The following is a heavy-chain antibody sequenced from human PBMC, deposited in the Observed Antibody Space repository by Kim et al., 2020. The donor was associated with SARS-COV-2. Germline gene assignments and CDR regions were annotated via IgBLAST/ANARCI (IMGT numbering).Heavy chain of an antibody. CDR2: IYYSGST. CDR1: GGSISSSSYY. CDR3: AREYSSSWYGTGIPKTYYYYYYGMDV. V-gene: IGHV4-39*01. D-gene: IGHD6-13*01. Sequence: SETLSLTCTVSGGSISSSSYYWGWIRQPPGKGLEWIGSIYYSGSTYYNPSLKSRVTISVDTSKNQFSLKLSSVTAADTAVYYCAREYSSSWYGTGIPKTYYYYYYGMDVWGQGTTVTVSS. J-gene: IGHJ6*02.